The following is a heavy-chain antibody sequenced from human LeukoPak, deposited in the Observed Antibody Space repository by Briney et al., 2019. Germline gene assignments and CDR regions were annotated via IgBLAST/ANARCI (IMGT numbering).Heavy chain of an antibody. V-gene: IGHV3-7*01. J-gene: IGHJ4*02. CDR2: IKQDGSEK. D-gene: IGHD6-25*01. Sequence: PGGSLRLSCAASGFTFSSYWMSWVRQAPGKGLEWVANIKQDGSEKYYVDSVKGRFTISRDNAENSMYLQMDSLRAEDTAVYYCVAAYYFDYWGQGTLVTVSS. CDR3: VAAYYFDY. CDR1: GFTFSSYW.